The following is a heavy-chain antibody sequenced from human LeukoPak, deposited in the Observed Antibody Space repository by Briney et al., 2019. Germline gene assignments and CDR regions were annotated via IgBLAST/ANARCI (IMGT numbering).Heavy chain of an antibody. CDR3: ARDSGVRHVWGSYRYEFDAFDI. CDR2: IHHSGSS. V-gene: IGHV4-38-2*02. J-gene: IGHJ3*02. CDR1: AYSISSGYY. Sequence: SETLSLTCTVSAYSISSGYYWGWIRQPPGKGLEWIGSIHHSGSSYYNPSLKSRVTISVDTSKNQFSLRLISVTAADTAVYYCARDSGVRHVWGSYRYEFDAFDIWGQGTMVTVSS. D-gene: IGHD3-16*02.